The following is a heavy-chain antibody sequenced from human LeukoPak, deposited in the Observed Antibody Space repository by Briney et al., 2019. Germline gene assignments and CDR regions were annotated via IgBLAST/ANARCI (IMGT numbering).Heavy chain of an antibody. CDR1: GGSISNYC. Sequence: SETLSLTCTVSGGSISNYCWSWIRQPPGKGLEWIGYICYSGSTNYNPSLKSRVTISVDTSKNQFSLKLSSVTAADTAVYYCARGYTYGPPVEYWGQGTLVAVSS. J-gene: IGHJ4*02. D-gene: IGHD5-18*01. CDR3: ARGYTYGPPVEY. V-gene: IGHV4-59*01. CDR2: ICYSGST.